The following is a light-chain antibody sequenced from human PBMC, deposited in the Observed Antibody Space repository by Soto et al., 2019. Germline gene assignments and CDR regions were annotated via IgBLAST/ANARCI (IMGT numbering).Light chain of an antibody. V-gene: IGKV1-27*01. Sequence: DIQMTQSPSSLSASVGDRVTITCRASQGISHYLAWYQQKPGKVPKLLIYAASTLQSGVPSRFSGSGSGTDFTLAISRLQPEDVATYYWQKYNSAPQPFGQGTKVEIK. CDR1: QGISHY. CDR3: QKYNSAPQP. CDR2: AAS. J-gene: IGKJ1*01.